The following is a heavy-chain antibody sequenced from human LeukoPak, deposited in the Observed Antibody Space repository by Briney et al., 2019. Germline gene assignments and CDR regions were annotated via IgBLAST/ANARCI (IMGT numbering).Heavy chain of an antibody. V-gene: IGHV1-2*02. J-gene: IGHJ4*02. CDR3: ARGPGPYDLWSGHDY. Sequence: VASVKVSCKASGYTFTGYYMHWVRQAPGQGLEWMGWINPNSGGTNYAQQFQGRVTMTRDTSITTASMELSRLRSDDTAVYFCARGPGPYDLWSGHDYWGQGTLVTVSS. CDR1: GYTFTGYY. CDR2: INPNSGGT. D-gene: IGHD3-3*01.